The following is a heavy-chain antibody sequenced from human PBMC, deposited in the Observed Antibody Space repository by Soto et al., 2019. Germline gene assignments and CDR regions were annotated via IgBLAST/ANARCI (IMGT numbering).Heavy chain of an antibody. V-gene: IGHV3-13*01. CDR1: GFTFSNYD. D-gene: IGHD6-19*01. CDR3: ARARSGWYGDFDF. Sequence: EVQLVESGGGLVQPGGSLRLSCAASGFTFSNYDMHWVRQRPGKGLEWVSGLGSAGATYYPGSGKGPFTISRENARNSLYLQMNGLTVGDTAVYYCARARSGWYGDFDFWGQGTLVTVSS. J-gene: IGHJ4*02. CDR2: LGSAGAT.